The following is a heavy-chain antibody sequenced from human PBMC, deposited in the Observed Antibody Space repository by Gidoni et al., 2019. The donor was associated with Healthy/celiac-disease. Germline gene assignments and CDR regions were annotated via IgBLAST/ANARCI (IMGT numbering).Heavy chain of an antibody. J-gene: IGHJ6*02. Sequence: QVQLVQSGAEVKKPGASVKVSGKASGYTFTSYDINWVRQATGQGLEWMGWMNPNSGNTGYAQKFQGRVTMTRNTSISTAYMELSSLRSEDTAVYYCARADYGDDYYYYGMDVWGQGTTVTVSS. D-gene: IGHD4-17*01. CDR2: MNPNSGNT. CDR3: ARADYGDDYYYYGMDV. V-gene: IGHV1-8*01. CDR1: GYTFTSYD.